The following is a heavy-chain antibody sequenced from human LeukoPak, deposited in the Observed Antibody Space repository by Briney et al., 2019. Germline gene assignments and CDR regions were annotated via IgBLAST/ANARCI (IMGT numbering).Heavy chain of an antibody. CDR3: ARAYYDILTGYSFPDAFDI. CDR2: ISSSGSTI. J-gene: IGHJ3*02. D-gene: IGHD3-9*01. Sequence: GGSLRLSCAASGFTFSDYYMSWIRQAPGKGLEWVSYISSSGSTIYYADSVKGRFTISRDNAKNSLYLQMSSLRAEDTAVYYCARAYYDILTGYSFPDAFDIWGQGTMVTVSS. CDR1: GFTFSDYY. V-gene: IGHV3-11*01.